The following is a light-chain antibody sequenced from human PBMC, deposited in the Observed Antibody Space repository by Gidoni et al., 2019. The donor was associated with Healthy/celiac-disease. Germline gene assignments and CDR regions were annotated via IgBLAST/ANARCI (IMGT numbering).Light chain of an antibody. CDR1: SSDVGGYND. CDR3: SSYTSSSTLLV. Sequence: QSALTQPASVSGSPGQSITISCTGTSSDVGGYNDVSWYQQHPGKAPKLMIYEVSNRPSGVPDRFSGSKSGNTASLTISGLQAEDEADYYCSSYTSSSTLLVFGGGTKLTVL. CDR2: EVS. J-gene: IGLJ3*02. V-gene: IGLV2-14*01.